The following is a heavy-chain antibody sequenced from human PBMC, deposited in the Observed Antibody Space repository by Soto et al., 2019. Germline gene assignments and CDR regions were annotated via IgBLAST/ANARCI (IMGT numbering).Heavy chain of an antibody. CDR2: MNPDSGNT. CDR1: GYTFINYD. Sequence: QVQLVQSGAEVKKPGASVKVSCKASGYTFINYDINWVRQATGQGLEWVGWMNPDSGNTGDAQNFQGRVTMTGNTSISSVYMELSSLTSEDTAVYYCARRRGSNGWFDLWGQGTLVTVSS. D-gene: IGHD2-8*01. CDR3: ARRRGSNGWFDL. J-gene: IGHJ5*02. V-gene: IGHV1-8*01.